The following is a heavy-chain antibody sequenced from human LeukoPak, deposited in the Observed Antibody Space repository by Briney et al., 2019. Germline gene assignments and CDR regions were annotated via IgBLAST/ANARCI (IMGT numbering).Heavy chain of an antibody. V-gene: IGHV4-59*01. CDR3: ARGPYYDFWSGYLYYFDY. Sequence: PSETLSLTCTVSGGSISSYYWNWIRQPPGKGLEWIGYIYYSGSTNYNPSLKSRVTISVDTSKNQFSLKLSSVTAADTAVYYCARGPYYDFWSGYLYYFDYWGQGTLVTVSS. D-gene: IGHD3-3*01. J-gene: IGHJ4*02. CDR2: IYYSGST. CDR1: GGSISSYY.